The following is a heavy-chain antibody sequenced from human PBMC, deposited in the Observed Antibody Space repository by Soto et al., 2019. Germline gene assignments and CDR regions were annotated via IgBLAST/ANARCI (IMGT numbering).Heavy chain of an antibody. CDR2: IIPMLGIA. CDR3: ARGAWFGENYGMDV. V-gene: IGHV1-69*02. Sequence: QVQLVQSGAEVKKPGSSVKVSCKASGGTFSSYTISWVRQAPGLGLEWMGRIIPMLGIANYAQKFQGRVTITADKSTSTAYMELSSLRSEETAVYYCARGAWFGENYGMDVWGQGTTVTVSS. D-gene: IGHD3-10*01. CDR1: GGTFSSYT. J-gene: IGHJ6*02.